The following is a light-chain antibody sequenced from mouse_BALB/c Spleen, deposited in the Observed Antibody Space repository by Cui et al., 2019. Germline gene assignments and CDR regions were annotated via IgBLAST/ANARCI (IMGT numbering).Light chain of an antibody. Sequence: SIVMTQTPNFLLVSAGDRVTITCKASQSVSNDVAWYQQKPGQSPKLLIYYASKRCTGVPDRFTGSGYGTDFTITISTVQAEDLAVYFCQQDYSSPWTFGGGTKLEIK. V-gene: IGKV6-32*01. CDR1: QSVSND. CDR3: QQDYSSPWT. J-gene: IGKJ1*01. CDR2: YAS.